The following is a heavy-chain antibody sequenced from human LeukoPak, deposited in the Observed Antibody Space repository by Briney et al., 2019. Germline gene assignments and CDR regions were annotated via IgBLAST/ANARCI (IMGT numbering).Heavy chain of an antibody. CDR1: GLTFSSYG. D-gene: IGHD3-3*01. V-gene: IGHV3-30*02. CDR3: AKDGYNDLWSAYRRYQYYYMDV. CDR2: IRSDGSNRWY. Sequence: GGSLRLSCAASGLTFSSYGLHWVRQAPGKGLEWVALIRSDGSNRWYHGSNTYHADSVKGRFTVSRDNSKSTLYLQMNSLRVEDTAVYFCAKDGYNDLWSAYRRYQYYYMDVWGKGTTVTVSS. J-gene: IGHJ6*03.